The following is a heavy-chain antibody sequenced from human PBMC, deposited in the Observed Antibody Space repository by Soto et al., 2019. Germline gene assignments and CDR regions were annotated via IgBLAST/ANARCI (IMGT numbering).Heavy chain of an antibody. V-gene: IGHV1-69*06. CDR1: GGTFSSYA. D-gene: IGHD6-13*01. CDR2: IIPIFGTA. Sequence: QVQLVQSGAEVKKPGSSVKVSCKASGGTFSSYAISWVRQAPGQGLEWMGGIIPIFGTANYAQKFQGRVTSTADKSTSTAYMELSSLRSEDTAVYYCARVAGSHSRSWSSSFDYWGQGTLVTVSS. CDR3: ARVAGSHSRSWSSSFDY. J-gene: IGHJ4*02.